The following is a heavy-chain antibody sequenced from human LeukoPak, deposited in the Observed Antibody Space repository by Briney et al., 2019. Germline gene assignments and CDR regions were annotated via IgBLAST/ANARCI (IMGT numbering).Heavy chain of an antibody. Sequence: ASETLSLTCTVSSGSINSYYWGWVRQPAGGGLDWIGRIYTTGTANYNPSLKSRLTMSIDTSQRQFSLNLRSVTAADTGTYYCVRHGYTASHYLLDHWSQGILVTVSS. CDR2: IYTTGTA. J-gene: IGHJ4*02. D-gene: IGHD2-2*02. CDR1: SGSINSYY. V-gene: IGHV4-4*07. CDR3: VRHGYTASHYLLDH.